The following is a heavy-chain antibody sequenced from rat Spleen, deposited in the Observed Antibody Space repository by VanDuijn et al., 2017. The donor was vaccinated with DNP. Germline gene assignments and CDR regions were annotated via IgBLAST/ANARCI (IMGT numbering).Heavy chain of an antibody. CDR1: GFTFSNYA. V-gene: IGHV5-7*01. Sequence: EVQLVETGGGLVLPGRSLKLSCAASGFTFSNYAMAWVRQAPKKGLEWVTTIHSDGSSTYYRDSVRGRFTFSTDNTKNTLQLQMNNLRSEDTATYYCAREAGGPVYYWAEGVMVTVSS. D-gene: IGHD1-11*01. J-gene: IGHJ2*01. CDR2: IHSDGSST. CDR3: AREAGGPVYY.